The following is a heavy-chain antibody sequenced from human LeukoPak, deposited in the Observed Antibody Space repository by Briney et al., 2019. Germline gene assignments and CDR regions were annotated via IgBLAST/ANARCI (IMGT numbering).Heavy chain of an antibody. CDR2: ISGSGGST. CDR1: GFTFDDYG. V-gene: IGHV3-23*01. J-gene: IGHJ5*02. D-gene: IGHD3-10*01. CDR3: AKDEEDYYGSGNNWFDP. Sequence: PGGSLRLSCAASGFTFDDYGMSCVRQAPGKGLEWVSAISGSGGSTYYADSVKGRFTISRDNSKNTLYLQMNSLRAEDTAVYYCAKDEEDYYGSGNNWFDPWGQGTLVTVSS.